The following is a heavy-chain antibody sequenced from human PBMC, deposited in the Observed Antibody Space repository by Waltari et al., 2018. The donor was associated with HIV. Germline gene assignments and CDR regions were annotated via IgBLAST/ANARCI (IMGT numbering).Heavy chain of an antibody. J-gene: IGHJ4*02. Sequence: EVQLVQSGAEVKKPGESLKISCQGSGYTFTNYWIGWVRQMPGKGLEWMGIICPGDSDTRYSPSFQGQVTSSADKSISTAYLQWSSLKASDTAMYYCARHGVSMLRGVIDYWGQGTLLTVSS. D-gene: IGHD3-10*01. CDR1: GYTFTNYW. CDR3: ARHGVSMLRGVIDY. CDR2: ICPGDSDT. V-gene: IGHV5-51*01.